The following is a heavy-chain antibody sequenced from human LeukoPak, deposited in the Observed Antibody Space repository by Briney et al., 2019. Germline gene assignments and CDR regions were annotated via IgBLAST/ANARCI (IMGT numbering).Heavy chain of an antibody. CDR3: VKDYYYGSGSYCDS. J-gene: IGHJ4*02. Sequence: GGSLRLSCVASGFSFHGYAMHWVRQAPGKGLEWVSLISGDTTSTYYADSVKGRFTISRDNGKNSLYLQMNSLRTEDTALYYCVKDYYYGSGSYCDSWGQGTLVTVSS. CDR1: GFSFHGYA. D-gene: IGHD3-10*01. CDR2: ISGDTTST. V-gene: IGHV3-43*02.